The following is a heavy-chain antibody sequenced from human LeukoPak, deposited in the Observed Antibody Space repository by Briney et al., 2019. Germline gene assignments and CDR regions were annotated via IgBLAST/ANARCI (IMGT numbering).Heavy chain of an antibody. CDR1: GGSFSGYY. CDR2: INHSGST. V-gene: IGHV4-34*01. D-gene: IGHD5-18*01. CDR3: ARVRSKYSYGYEDY. J-gene: IGHJ4*02. Sequence: SETLSLTCAVYGGSFSGYYWSWIRQPPGKGLEWIGEINHSGSTNYNPSLKSRVTISVDTSKNQFSLKLSSVTAADTAVYYCARVRSKYSYGYEDYWGQGTLVTVSS.